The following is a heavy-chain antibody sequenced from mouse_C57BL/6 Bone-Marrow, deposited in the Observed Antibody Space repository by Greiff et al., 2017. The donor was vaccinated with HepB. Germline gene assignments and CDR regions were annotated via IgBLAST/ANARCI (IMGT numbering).Heavy chain of an antibody. CDR2: IYPGSGST. Sequence: QVQLQQPGAELVKPGASVKMSCKASGYTFTSYWITWVKQRPGQGLEWIGDIYPGSGSTNYNEKFKSKATLTVDTSSSTAYMQLSSLTSEDSAVYYCALYYGSSYVPFDYWGQGTTLTVSA. CDR1: GYTFTSYW. D-gene: IGHD1-1*01. V-gene: IGHV1-55*01. J-gene: IGHJ2*01. CDR3: ALYYGSSYVPFDY.